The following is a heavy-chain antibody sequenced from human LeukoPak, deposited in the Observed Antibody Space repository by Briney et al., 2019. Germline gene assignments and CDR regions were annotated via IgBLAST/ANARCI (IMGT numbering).Heavy chain of an antibody. J-gene: IGHJ4*02. CDR2: ISGSSTYI. CDR3: ARASLSEIIAAEAFFDS. D-gene: IGHD6-13*01. V-gene: IGHV3-21*01. Sequence: GGALRLSCAASGFAFSSYSMNWVRQAPGKGLEWVSSISGSSTYIYSANSLKGRFSISRDNAKNSLYLQMNSLRAEDTAVYFCARASLSEIIAAEAFFDSWGQGTLVTVSS. CDR1: GFAFSSYS.